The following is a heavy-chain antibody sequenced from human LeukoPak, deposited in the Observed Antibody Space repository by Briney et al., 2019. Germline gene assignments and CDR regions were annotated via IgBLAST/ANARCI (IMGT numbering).Heavy chain of an antibody. CDR2: ISGSGGST. CDR1: GLTFSSYA. J-gene: IGHJ4*02. V-gene: IGHV3-23*01. CDR3: AKASVGIYYFDY. D-gene: IGHD1-26*01. Sequence: GGSLRLSCAASGLTFSSYAMSWVRQAPGKGLEWVSAISGSGGSTYYADSVKGRFTISRDNSKNTLYLQMNSLRAEDTAVYYCAKASVGIYYFDYWGQGTLVTVSS.